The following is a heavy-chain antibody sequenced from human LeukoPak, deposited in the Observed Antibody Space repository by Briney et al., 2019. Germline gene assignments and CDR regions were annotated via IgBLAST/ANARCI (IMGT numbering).Heavy chain of an antibody. CDR3: ATQRPYYYDSSGPYDY. CDR2: ISGSGGST. Sequence: GGSLRLSCAASGFTFSSYAMSWVRQAPGKGLEWVSAISGSGGSTYYADSVKGRFTISRDNSKNTLYLQMNSLRAEDTAVYYCATQRPYYYDSSGPYDYWGQGTLVTLSS. V-gene: IGHV3-23*01. D-gene: IGHD3-22*01. CDR1: GFTFSSYA. J-gene: IGHJ4*02.